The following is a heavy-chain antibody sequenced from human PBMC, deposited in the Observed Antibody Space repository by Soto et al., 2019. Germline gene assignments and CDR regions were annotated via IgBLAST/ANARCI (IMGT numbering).Heavy chain of an antibody. CDR3: ARGGTSGWLKGAYDV. D-gene: IGHD6-13*01. Sequence: QVQLVQSGAEVKKPGSSVKVSCKASGGTLNKHAITWVRRAPGQGLEWLEGIIPMFGIPNYPQKFQGSVTITADDSTNTSHMELHSLTSDDTAVYYCARGGTSGWLKGAYDVWGQGTMVTVSS. V-gene: IGHV1-69*01. CDR1: GGTLNKHA. CDR2: IIPMFGIP. J-gene: IGHJ3*01.